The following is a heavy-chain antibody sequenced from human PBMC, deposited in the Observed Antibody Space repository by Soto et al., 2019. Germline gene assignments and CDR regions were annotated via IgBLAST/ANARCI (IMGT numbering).Heavy chain of an antibody. D-gene: IGHD5-12*01. CDR1: GGSISSSSYY. CDR2: IYYSGST. CDR3: ARLRRDGYNYDY. J-gene: IGHJ4*02. Sequence: PSETLSLTCTVSGGSISSSSYYWGWIRQPPGKGLEWIGSIYYSGSTYYNPSLKSRVTISVDTSKNQFSLKLSSVTAADTAVYYCARLRRDGYNYDYWGQGTLVTVSS. V-gene: IGHV4-39*01.